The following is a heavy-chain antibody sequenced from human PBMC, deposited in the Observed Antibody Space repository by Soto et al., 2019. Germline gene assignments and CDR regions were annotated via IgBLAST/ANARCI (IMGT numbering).Heavy chain of an antibody. D-gene: IGHD6-13*01. CDR2: ISSSSSTI. Sequence: EVQLVESGGGLVQPGGSLRLSCAASGFTFSSYSMNWVRQAPGKGLEWVSYISSSSSTIYYADSVKGRFTISRDNAKNSLYLQMNSLRAEDTDVYYCARHPERIAQIGWFDPWDQGTLVTVSS. CDR1: GFTFSSYS. CDR3: ARHPERIAQIGWFDP. V-gene: IGHV3-48*01. J-gene: IGHJ5*02.